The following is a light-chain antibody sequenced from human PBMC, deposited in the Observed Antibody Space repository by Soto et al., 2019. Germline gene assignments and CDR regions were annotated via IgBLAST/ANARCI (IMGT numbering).Light chain of an antibody. CDR1: QSISSL. Sequence: DIQMTQSPSALSAYVGDRVTITCRASQSISSLLAWYQQKPGKAPKLLIYDASSLQSGVPSRFSGSGSGTEFTLTISSLQPYDLAIYYCQQYNSYWTFGQGTKVEIK. CDR3: QQYNSYWT. J-gene: IGKJ1*01. V-gene: IGKV1-5*01. CDR2: DAS.